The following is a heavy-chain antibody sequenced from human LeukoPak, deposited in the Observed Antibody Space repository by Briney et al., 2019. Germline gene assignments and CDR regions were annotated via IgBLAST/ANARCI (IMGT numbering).Heavy chain of an antibody. CDR2: IKQDGSEK. Sequence: GGSLRLSCAASGFTCSSYWMSWVRQAPGKGPEWVANIKQDGSEKYYVDSVKGRFTISRDNAKNSLYLQMNSLRAEDTAVYYCARIRRGWSQNWDYWGQGTLVTVSS. V-gene: IGHV3-7*01. CDR3: ARIRRGWSQNWDY. D-gene: IGHD6-19*01. CDR1: GFTCSSYW. J-gene: IGHJ4*02.